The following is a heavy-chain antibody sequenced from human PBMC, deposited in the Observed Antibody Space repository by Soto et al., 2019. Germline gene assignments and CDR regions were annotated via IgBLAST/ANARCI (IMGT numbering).Heavy chain of an antibody. CDR2: ISYDGSNK. D-gene: IGHD4-17*01. CDR3: AKDSHHPIYGDYFDY. CDR1: GFTFSSYG. J-gene: IGHJ4*02. Sequence: QVQLVESGGGVVQPGRSLRLSCAASGFTFSSYGMHWVRQAPGKGLEWVAVISYDGSNKYYADSVKGRFTISRDNSKHTLYLQMNSLRAEDTAVYYCAKDSHHPIYGDYFDYWGQGTLVTVSS. V-gene: IGHV3-30*18.